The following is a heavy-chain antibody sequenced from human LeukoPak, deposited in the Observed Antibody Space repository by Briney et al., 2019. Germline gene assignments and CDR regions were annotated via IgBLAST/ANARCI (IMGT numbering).Heavy chain of an antibody. CDR1: GGSFSGYY. J-gene: IGHJ3*02. CDR2: INHSGST. CDR3: ARDQSWIQLWLRGGGGAFDI. D-gene: IGHD5-18*01. Sequence: SETLSLTCAVYGGSFSGYYWSWIRQPPGKGLEWIGEINHSGSTNYNPSLKSRVTISVDTSKNQFSLKLNSVTPEDTAVYYCARDQSWIQLWLRGGGGAFDIWGQGTMVTVSS. V-gene: IGHV4-34*01.